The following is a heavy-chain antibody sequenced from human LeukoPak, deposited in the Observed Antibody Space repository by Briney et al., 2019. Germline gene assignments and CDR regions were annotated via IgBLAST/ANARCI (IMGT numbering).Heavy chain of an antibody. J-gene: IGHJ4*02. CDR2: ISSSSSYI. CDR1: GFTFSSYS. D-gene: IGHD4-17*01. CDR3: ARAIFYGDYVFRGSIDY. Sequence: GGSLRLSCAASGFTFSSYSMNWVRQAPGKGLEWVSSISSSSSYIYYADSVKGRFTISRDNAKNSLYLQMNSLRAEDTAVYYCARAIFYGDYVFRGSIDYWGRGTLVTVSS. V-gene: IGHV3-21*01.